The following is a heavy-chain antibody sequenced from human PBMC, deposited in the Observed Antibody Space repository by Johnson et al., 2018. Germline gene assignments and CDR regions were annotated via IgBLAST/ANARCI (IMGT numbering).Heavy chain of an antibody. V-gene: IGHV3-15*05. CDR1: GFTLNNAW. J-gene: IGHJ6*03. CDR3: AKGPGRAPGGPIRQYYYFYLDV. CDR2: ITRKSDGGTA. Sequence: VQLVQSGGGVVQPGGSLRLSCAASGFTLNNAWMSWVRQAPGKGLEWVGRITRKSDGGTADYTAPVNGRFTISRDDSRSTVYLQMDSLRPEDTALYYWAKGPGRAPGGPIRQYYYFYLDVGGKGTTVTVSS. D-gene: IGHD3-3*02.